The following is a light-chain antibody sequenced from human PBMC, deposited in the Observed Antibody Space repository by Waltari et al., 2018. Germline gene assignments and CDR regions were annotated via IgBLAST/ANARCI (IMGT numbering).Light chain of an antibody. V-gene: IGKV3-20*01. CDR2: GAS. J-gene: IGKJ4*01. CDR3: QQYDGSVVT. Sequence: ELVLTQSPGTLSVSPVEGVTVSCRASQTITGSWLTWYHQKPGQAPRLLIYGASNRAPGIPDRFSGSGSGTDFTLTISRLEPEDSAVYYCQQYDGSVVTFGGGTKVEIK. CDR1: QTITGSW.